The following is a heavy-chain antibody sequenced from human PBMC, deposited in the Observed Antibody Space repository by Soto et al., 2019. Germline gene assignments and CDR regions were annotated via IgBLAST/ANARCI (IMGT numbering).Heavy chain of an antibody. CDR1: GYTFTSYG. CDR3: XXDRXSYALDY. J-gene: IGHJ4*02. V-gene: IGHV1-18*01. Sequence: QVQLAQSGAEVKKPGASVKVSCKASGYTFTSYGISWVRQAPGQGLEWMGWISAYNGNTNYAQKLQGRVTMTTDTXXXXXXXXXXXXXXXXXXXYXXXXDRXSYALDYWGQGTLVTVSS. CDR2: ISAYNGNT. D-gene: IGHD1-26*01.